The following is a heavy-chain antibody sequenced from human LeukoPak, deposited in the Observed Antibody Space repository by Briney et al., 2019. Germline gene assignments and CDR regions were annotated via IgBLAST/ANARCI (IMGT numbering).Heavy chain of an antibody. V-gene: IGHV1-2*02. CDR2: MNPNSGDT. D-gene: IGHD1-26*01. Sequence: MHWVRQAPGQGLEWMGWMNPNSGDTKYAEKFQDRVTMTRDTSISTAYMELSSLRSDDAAVYYCARDGSFDHWGQGTLVTVSS. J-gene: IGHJ5*02. CDR3: ARDGSFDH.